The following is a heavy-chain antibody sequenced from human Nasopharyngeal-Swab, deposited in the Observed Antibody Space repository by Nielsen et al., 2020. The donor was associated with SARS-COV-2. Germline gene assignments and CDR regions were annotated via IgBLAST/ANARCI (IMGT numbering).Heavy chain of an antibody. Sequence: GESLKISCKGSGYSFTSYWIGWVRQMPGQGLEWMGIHPGDSDTRYSPSFQGQVTISADKSISTAYLQWSSLKDSDTAMYYCARPSFHEGFDYWGQGTLVTVSS. CDR3: ARPSFHEGFDY. J-gene: IGHJ4*02. CDR2: HPGDSDT. V-gene: IGHV5-51*01. CDR1: GYSFTSYW. D-gene: IGHD2-21*01.